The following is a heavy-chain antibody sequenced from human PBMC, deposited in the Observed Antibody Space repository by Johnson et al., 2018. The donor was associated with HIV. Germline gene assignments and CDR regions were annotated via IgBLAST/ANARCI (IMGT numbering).Heavy chain of an antibody. J-gene: IGHJ3*02. V-gene: IGHV3-9*01. CDR1: GFTFSSYA. Sequence: VQLVESGGGVVQPGRSLRLSCAASGFTFSSYAMHWVRQAPAKGLEWVSGISWNSGDIGYADSVKGQFSISRDNAKSSLYLQIYSLRPEDTALYYCARAMVVTPVGAFDIWGQGTMVTVSS. D-gene: IGHD4-23*01. CDR3: ARAMVVTPVGAFDI. CDR2: ISWNSGDI.